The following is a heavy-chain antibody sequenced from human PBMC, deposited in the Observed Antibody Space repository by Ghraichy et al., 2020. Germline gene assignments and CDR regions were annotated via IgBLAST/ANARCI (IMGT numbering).Heavy chain of an antibody. CDR2: ISDSGTT. CDR3: ARRFGDAQGMDV. J-gene: IGHJ6*02. D-gene: IGHD3-16*01. CDR1: RGSISGYY. Sequence: SETLSLTCTVSRGSISGYYWTWIRQPPGKGLEWIAYISDSGTTNYNPSLRSRVTISVDTSKNQFSLKLSSVTAADTAVYYCARRFGDAQGMDVWGQGATVTVSS. V-gene: IGHV4-59*01.